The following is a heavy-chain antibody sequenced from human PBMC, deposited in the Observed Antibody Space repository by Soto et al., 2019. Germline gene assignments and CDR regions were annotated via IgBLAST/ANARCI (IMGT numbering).Heavy chain of an antibody. D-gene: IGHD3-22*01. Sequence: QLQLQESGSGLVKASQTLSLTCAVSGGSISSGGYSWSWIRQPPGKGLEWIGYIYHGSTYYNPSLKSRVTISIDRSKDQVSLQLSSVTAPDTTVYYWASSGSRGIGAFYIWGQGTMVTVSS. J-gene: IGHJ3*02. CDR3: ASSGSRGIGAFYI. V-gene: IGHV4-30-2*01. CDR2: IYHGST. CDR1: GGSISSGGYS.